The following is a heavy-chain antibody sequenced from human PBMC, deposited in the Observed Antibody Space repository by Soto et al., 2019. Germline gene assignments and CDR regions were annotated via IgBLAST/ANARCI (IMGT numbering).Heavy chain of an antibody. CDR1: GFSLTTAEVG. V-gene: IGHV2-5*02. J-gene: IGHJ4*02. Sequence: QINLKESGPTLVKPTQTFTLTCSLSGFSLTTAEVGVGWVRQSPGEALEWLALIYWDDDERYSPSLKTRLTITKDTSKNQVVLKMTNMAPVDTATYYWAHSRNLITVDAQVGYFDYWGQGTLVTVSS. CDR2: IYWDDDE. D-gene: IGHD3-10*01. CDR3: AHSRNLITVDAQVGYFDY.